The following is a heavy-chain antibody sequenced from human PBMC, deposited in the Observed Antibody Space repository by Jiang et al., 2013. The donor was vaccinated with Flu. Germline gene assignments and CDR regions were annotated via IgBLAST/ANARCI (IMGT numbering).Heavy chain of an antibody. CDR2: IYPGDSDT. CDR3: ASLGRMVYAINAFDI. J-gene: IGHJ3*02. V-gene: IGHV5-51*01. Sequence: GAEVKKPGESLKISCKGSGYSFTSYWIGWVRQMPGKGLEWMGIIYPGDSDTRYSPSFQGQVTISADKSISTAYLQWSSLKASDTAMYYCASLGRMVYAINAFDIWGQGTMVTVSS. CDR1: GYSFTSYW. D-gene: IGHD2-8*01.